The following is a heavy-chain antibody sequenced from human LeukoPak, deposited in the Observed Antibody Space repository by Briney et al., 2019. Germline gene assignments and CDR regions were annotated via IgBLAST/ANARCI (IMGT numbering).Heavy chain of an antibody. CDR2: ISGSGGGT. J-gene: IGHJ4*02. V-gene: IGHV3-23*01. Sequence: PGGSLRLSCAASGFTFSSYAMSWVRQAPGKGLEWVSAISGSGGGTYYADSVKGRFTISRDNSKNTLYLQMNSLRAEDTAVYYCAKDYVWGSYRHQYFDYWGQGTLVTVSS. CDR1: GFTFSSYA. D-gene: IGHD3-16*02. CDR3: AKDYVWGSYRHQYFDY.